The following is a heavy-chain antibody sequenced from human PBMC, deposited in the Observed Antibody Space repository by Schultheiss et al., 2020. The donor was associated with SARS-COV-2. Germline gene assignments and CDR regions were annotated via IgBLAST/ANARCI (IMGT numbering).Heavy chain of an antibody. D-gene: IGHD3-22*01. J-gene: IGHJ4*02. CDR1: GFTVSSNY. CDR2: ISYDGSNK. V-gene: IGHV3-30*18. CDR3: AKVGDAYYDSSGSQDFDY. Sequence: GGSLRLSCAASGFTVSSNYMSWVRQAPGKGLEWVAVISYDGSNKYYADSVKGRFTISRDNSKNTLYLQMNSLRAEDTAVYYCAKVGDAYYDSSGSQDFDYWGQGTLVTVSS.